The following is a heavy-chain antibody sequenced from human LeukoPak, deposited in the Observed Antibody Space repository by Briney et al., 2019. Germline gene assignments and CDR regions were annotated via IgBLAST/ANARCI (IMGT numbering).Heavy chain of an antibody. J-gene: IGHJ4*02. CDR1: GYTFTGYY. V-gene: IGHV1-2*02. CDR3: AREVVAYDSSGLSLGY. Sequence: GASVKVSCKASGYTFTGYYMHWVRQAPGQGLEWMGWINPNSGGTNYAQKFQGRVTMTRDTSISTAYMDLSRLRSDDTAVYYCAREVVAYDSSGLSLGYWGQGTLVTVSS. CDR2: INPNSGGT. D-gene: IGHD3-22*01.